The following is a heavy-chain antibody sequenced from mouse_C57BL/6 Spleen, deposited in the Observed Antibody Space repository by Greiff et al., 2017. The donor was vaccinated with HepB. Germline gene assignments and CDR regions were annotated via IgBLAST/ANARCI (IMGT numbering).Heavy chain of an antibody. CDR2: IDPNSGGT. CDR3: ARSPNDGYYVIYGYFDV. CDR1: GYTFTSYW. D-gene: IGHD2-3*01. Sequence: VQLQQSGAELVKPGASVKLSCKASGYTFTSYWMHWVKQRPGRGLEWIGRIDPNSGGTKYNEKFKSKATLTVDKPSSTAYMQLSSLTSEDSAVYYCARSPNDGYYVIYGYFDVWGTGTTVTVSS. V-gene: IGHV1-72*01. J-gene: IGHJ1*03.